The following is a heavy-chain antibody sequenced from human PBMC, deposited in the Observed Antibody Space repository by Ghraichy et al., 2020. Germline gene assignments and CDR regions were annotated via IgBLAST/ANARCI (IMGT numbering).Heavy chain of an antibody. CDR2: ITSSSRTK. Sequence: GGSLRLSCVASGFTLSSYSFNWVRQAPGKGLEWVSYITSSSRTKSYADSVKGRFTISRDNAKNSLYLQMNSLRDEDTAVYYCARGSKVVRFYYYDALDVWGQGTTVTVPS. CDR3: ARGSKVVRFYYYDALDV. V-gene: IGHV3-48*02. CDR1: GFTLSSYS. D-gene: IGHD4-23*01. J-gene: IGHJ6*02.